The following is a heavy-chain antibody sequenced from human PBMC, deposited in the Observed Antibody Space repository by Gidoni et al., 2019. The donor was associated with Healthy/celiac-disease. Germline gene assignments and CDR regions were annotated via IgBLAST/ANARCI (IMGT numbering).Heavy chain of an antibody. J-gene: IGHJ6*03. D-gene: IGHD3-10*01. Sequence: EVQLVESGGGLVQPGGSLRPSCAASGFTFSSYWMSWVRQAPGKGLEWVANIKQDGSEKYYVDSVKGRFTISRDNAKNSLYLQMNSLRAEDTAVYYCARDFRSGEVTMVQGRTGYYYYYYMDVWGKGTTVTVSS. CDR2: IKQDGSEK. CDR3: ARDFRSGEVTMVQGRTGYYYYYYMDV. CDR1: GFTFSSYW. V-gene: IGHV3-7*01.